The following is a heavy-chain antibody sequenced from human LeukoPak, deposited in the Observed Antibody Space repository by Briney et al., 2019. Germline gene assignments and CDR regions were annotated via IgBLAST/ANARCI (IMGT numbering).Heavy chain of an antibody. CDR2: INHSGST. CDR3: AGGTRLLSGWYHRPPRVSYYFDY. CDR1: GGSFSGYY. J-gene: IGHJ4*02. D-gene: IGHD6-13*01. V-gene: IGHV4-34*01. Sequence: SETLSLTCAVYGGSFSGYYWSWIRRPPGKGLEWIGEINHSGSTNYNPSLKSRVTISVDTSKNQFSLKLSSVTAADTAVYYCAGGTRLLSGWYHRPPRVSYYFDYWGQGTLVTVSS.